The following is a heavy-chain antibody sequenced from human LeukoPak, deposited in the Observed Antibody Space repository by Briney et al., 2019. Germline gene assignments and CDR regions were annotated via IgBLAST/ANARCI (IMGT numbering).Heavy chain of an antibody. J-gene: IGHJ4*02. CDR1: GYTFTSYA. CDR2: INTNTGNP. CDR3: ARGGVGGFTMIVVVKYYFDY. D-gene: IGHD3-22*01. V-gene: IGHV7-4-1*02. Sequence: ASVKVSCKASGYTFTSYAMNWVRQAPGQGLEWMGWINTNTGNPTYAQGFTGRFVFSLDTSVSTAYLQISSLKAEDTAVYYCARGGVGGFTMIVVVKYYFDYWGQGTLVTVSS.